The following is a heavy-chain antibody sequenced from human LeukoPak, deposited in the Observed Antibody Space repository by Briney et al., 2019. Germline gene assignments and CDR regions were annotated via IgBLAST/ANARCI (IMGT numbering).Heavy chain of an antibody. Sequence: QPGRSLRLSCAASGFTFSSYGMHWVRQAPGKGLEWVSSIRQSGDITYYADSVKGRFTISRDNSKNTLSLQMNSLSREDTAIYYCVRRGGSDGWGAFDIWGQGTVVTVSS. V-gene: IGHV3-23*01. J-gene: IGHJ3*02. CDR1: GFTFSSYG. CDR3: VRRGGSDGWGAFDI. D-gene: IGHD5-24*01. CDR2: IRQSGDIT.